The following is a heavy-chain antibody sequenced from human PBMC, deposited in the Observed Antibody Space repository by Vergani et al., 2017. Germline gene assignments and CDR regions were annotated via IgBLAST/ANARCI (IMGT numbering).Heavy chain of an antibody. D-gene: IGHD6-19*01. Sequence: QVQLVESGGGVVQPGRSLRLSCAASGFTFSSYAMHWVRQAPGKGLEWVAVISYDGSNKYYADSVKGRFTISRDNSKNTLYLQMNSLRAEDTAGYYCARAILKPTLANSGWTNWGQGTLVTVSS. CDR1: GFTFSSYA. V-gene: IGHV3-30-3*01. CDR2: ISYDGSNK. J-gene: IGHJ4*02. CDR3: ARAILKPTLANSGWTN.